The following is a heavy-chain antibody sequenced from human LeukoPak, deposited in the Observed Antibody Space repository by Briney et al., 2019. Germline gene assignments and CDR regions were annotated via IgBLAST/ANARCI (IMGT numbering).Heavy chain of an antibody. CDR1: GFTFSSYW. CDR2: IKKRGSEK. V-gene: IGHV3-7*01. Sequence: GGSLRLSCAASGFTFSSYWMDWVRQAPGKGLEWVATIKKRGSEKYYVNTVKGRFTISRDNAQNSLYLQMNSLRGKDTTVYYCERVRGGYCSGTSCYNAFDIWGQGTMVTVSS. CDR3: ERVRGGYCSGTSCYNAFDI. J-gene: IGHJ3*02. D-gene: IGHD2-2*02.